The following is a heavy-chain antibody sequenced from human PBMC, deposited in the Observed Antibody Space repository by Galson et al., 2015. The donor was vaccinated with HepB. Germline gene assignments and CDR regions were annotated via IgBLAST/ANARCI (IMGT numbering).Heavy chain of an antibody. D-gene: IGHD2-2*01. J-gene: IGHJ3*02. CDR1: GDSISSGGYY. V-gene: IGHV4-31*03. CDR2: IYYSGST. Sequence: TLSLTCTVSGDSISSGGYYWSWIRQHPGKGLEWIGYIYYSGSTYYNPSLKSRVTISVDTSKNQFSLKLSSVTAADTAVYYCARARIVVAPAAIPTADAFDIWGQGTMVTVSS. CDR3: ARARIVVAPAAIPTADAFDI.